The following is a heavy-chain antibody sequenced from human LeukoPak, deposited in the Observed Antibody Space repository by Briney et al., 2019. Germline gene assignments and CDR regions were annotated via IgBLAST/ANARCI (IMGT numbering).Heavy chain of an antibody. J-gene: IGHJ3*02. CDR2: IYHSGTT. CDR1: GESVSSSNW. V-gene: IGHV4-4*02. D-gene: IGHD3-16*01. CDR3: ARRLTKARGDDAFDI. Sequence: SETLSLTCAVSGESVSSSNWWSWVRQPPGKGLEWIGEIYHSGTTNYDPSLKSRVTISIDTSRNQFSLRLTSVTAADTAVYYCARRLTKARGDDAFDIWGQGTMVTVSS.